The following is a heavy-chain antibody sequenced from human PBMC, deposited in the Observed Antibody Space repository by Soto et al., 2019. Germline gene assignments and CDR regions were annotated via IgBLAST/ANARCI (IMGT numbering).Heavy chain of an antibody. CDR3: ARLPHNWNYENYYYYYMDV. J-gene: IGHJ6*03. CDR1: GTSMSGRF. V-gene: IGHV4-59*04. CDR2: IYYSGST. D-gene: IGHD1-7*01. Sequence: SETLSLTCTVSGTSMSGRFWSWMRQPPGKGLEWIGYIYYSGSTYYNPSLKSRVTISVDTSKNQFSLKLSSVTAADTAVYYCARLPHNWNYENYYYYYMDVWGKGTTVTVSS.